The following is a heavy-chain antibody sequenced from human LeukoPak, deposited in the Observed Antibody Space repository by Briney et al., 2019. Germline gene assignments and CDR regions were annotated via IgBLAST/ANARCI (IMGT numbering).Heavy chain of an antibody. D-gene: IGHD3-22*01. Sequence: SVKVSCKASGGTFSSYAISWVRQAPGQGLEWMGRIIPILGIANYAQKFQGRVAITADKSTSTAYMELSSLRSEDTAVYYCARQEIYYYDSSGYKRWFDPWGQGTLVSVSS. CDR1: GGTFSSYA. CDR3: ARQEIYYYDSSGYKRWFDP. V-gene: IGHV1-69*04. J-gene: IGHJ5*01. CDR2: IIPILGIA.